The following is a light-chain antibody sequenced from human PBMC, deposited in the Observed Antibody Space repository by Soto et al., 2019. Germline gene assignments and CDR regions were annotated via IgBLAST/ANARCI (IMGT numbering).Light chain of an antibody. CDR2: WAS. V-gene: IGKV4-1*01. J-gene: IGKJ1*01. Sequence: DIMMTQFPDSLAVSLGERATINCKSSRSIFYTSNNKTYLAWFQQKPGQPPKLLISWASIRGSGVPDRFSGSGSTTDFTLTISSLQAEDVAVYYCQQYYNNWWTFGQGTKVEIK. CDR3: QQYYNNWWT. CDR1: RSIFYTSNNKTY.